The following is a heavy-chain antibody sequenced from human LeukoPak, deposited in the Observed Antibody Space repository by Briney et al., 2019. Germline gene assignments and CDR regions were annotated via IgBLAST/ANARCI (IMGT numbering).Heavy chain of an antibody. CDR1: GGSFSGYY. CDR2: INHSGST. J-gene: IGHJ4*02. Sequence: PSETLSLTCAVYGGSFSGYYWSWIRQPPGKGLEWIGEINHSGSTNYNPSLKSRVTISVDTTNNQFSLNLSSVTAADTAVYFCARGIGKVAAVRGVIITGAMYFDYWGQGTLVTVSP. V-gene: IGHV4-34*01. CDR3: ARGIGKVAAVRGVIITGAMYFDY. D-gene: IGHD3-10*01.